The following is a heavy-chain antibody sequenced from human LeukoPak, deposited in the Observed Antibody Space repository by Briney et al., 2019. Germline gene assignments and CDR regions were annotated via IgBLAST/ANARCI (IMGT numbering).Heavy chain of an antibody. J-gene: IGHJ5*02. D-gene: IGHD2-2*01. V-gene: IGHV2-5*02. CDR2: IYWDDDK. CDR3: AHDLSSTSGGWFDP. Sequence: KESGPTLAKPTQTLTLTCTFSGFSLSTSGVGVGWIRQPPGKALEWLALIYWDDDKRYSPSLKSRLTITKDTSKNKVVLTMTNMDPVDTATYYCAHDLSSTSGGWFDPWGQGTLVTVSS. CDR1: GFSLSTSGVG.